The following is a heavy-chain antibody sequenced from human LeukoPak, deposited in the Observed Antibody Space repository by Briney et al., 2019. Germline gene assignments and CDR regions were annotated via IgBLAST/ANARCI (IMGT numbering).Heavy chain of an antibody. D-gene: IGHD3-16*01. V-gene: IGHV4-59*01. CDR1: GGSISSYY. Sequence: SETLSLTCTVSGGSISSYYWSWIRQPPGKGLEWIGYIYYSGSTNYNPSLKSRVTISVDTSKNQFSLKLSSVTAADTAVYYCARASWPRTGGGNDYWGQGTLVTVSS. CDR3: ARASWPRTGGGNDY. CDR2: IYYSGST. J-gene: IGHJ4*02.